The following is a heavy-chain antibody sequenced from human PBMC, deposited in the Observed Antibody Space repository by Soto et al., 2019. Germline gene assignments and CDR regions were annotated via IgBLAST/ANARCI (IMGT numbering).Heavy chain of an antibody. CDR2: ISVTGSGT. V-gene: IGHV3-23*01. Sequence: EVQLLESGGGLVQPGGSLGLSCAASGFTFSSYDMSWVRQAPGKGLEYVSSISVTGSGTYYADSVKGRFTISRDNSTNTLYLQLHSLRVEDTAGSYCARTTTTHSRDYWGQGKLLTVSS. CDR3: ARTTTTHSRDY. J-gene: IGHJ4*02. D-gene: IGHD1-7*01. CDR1: GFTFSSYD.